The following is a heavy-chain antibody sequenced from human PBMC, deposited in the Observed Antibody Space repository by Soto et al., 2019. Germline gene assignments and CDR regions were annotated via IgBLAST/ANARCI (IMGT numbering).Heavy chain of an antibody. D-gene: IGHD3-22*01. CDR3: AKGRSYYYDSSGYLPIDY. CDR1: GFTFSSYG. Sequence: GGSLRLSCAASGFTFSSYGMHWVRQAPGKGLEWVAVISYDGSNKYYADSVKGRFTISRDNSKNTLYLQMNSLRAEDTAVYYCAKGRSYYYDSSGYLPIDYWGQGTLVTVSS. V-gene: IGHV3-30*18. CDR2: ISYDGSNK. J-gene: IGHJ4*02.